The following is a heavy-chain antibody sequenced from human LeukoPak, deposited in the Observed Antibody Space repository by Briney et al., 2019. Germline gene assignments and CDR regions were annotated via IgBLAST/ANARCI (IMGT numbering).Heavy chain of an antibody. CDR3: ARDPTTVTKGFDI. V-gene: IGHV4-59*11. D-gene: IGHD4-17*01. CDR1: ADSFSSHY. CDR2: ISYTGST. J-gene: IGHJ3*02. Sequence: SETLSLTCAVSADSFSSHYWTWVRQPPGQGLEWIGYISYTGSTNYNPSLKSRVTISVDTSKNQFSLKLNSVTAADTAVYYCARDPTTVTKGFDIWGQGTLVTGAS.